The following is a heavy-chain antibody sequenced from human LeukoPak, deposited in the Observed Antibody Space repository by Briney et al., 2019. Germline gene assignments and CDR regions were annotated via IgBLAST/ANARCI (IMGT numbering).Heavy chain of an antibody. CDR3: AKSVSMVRGVGAFDI. V-gene: IGHV3-23*01. Sequence: GGSLRLSCAASGFTFSSYAMSWVRQAPGQGLEWVSAISVSGGSTYYADSVKGRFTISRDNSKNTLYLQMNSLRAEDTAVYYCAKSVSMVRGVGAFDIWGQGTMVTVSS. D-gene: IGHD3-10*01. CDR1: GFTFSSYA. CDR2: ISVSGGST. J-gene: IGHJ3*02.